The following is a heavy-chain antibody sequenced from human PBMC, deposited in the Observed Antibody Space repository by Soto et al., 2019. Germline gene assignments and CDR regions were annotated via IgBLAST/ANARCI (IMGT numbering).Heavy chain of an antibody. V-gene: IGHV4-30-4*01. CDR2: IYYSGST. CDR3: ARAPIQLWLMADWFDP. CDR1: GGSISSGDYY. Sequence: PSETLSLTCTVSGGSISSGDYYWSWIRQPPGKGLEWIGYIYYSGSTYYNPSLKSRVTISVDTSKNQFSLKLSSVTAADTAVYYCARAPIQLWLMADWFDPWGQGTLVTSPQ. J-gene: IGHJ5*02. D-gene: IGHD5-18*01.